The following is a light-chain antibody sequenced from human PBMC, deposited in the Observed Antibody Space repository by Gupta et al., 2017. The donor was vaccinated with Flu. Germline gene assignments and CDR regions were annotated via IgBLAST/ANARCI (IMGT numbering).Light chain of an antibody. V-gene: IGLV1-47*01. CDR1: SSNLGTNY. CDR2: KTK. J-gene: IGLJ3*02. Sequence: QSVLTPPPSASGTPGQRVTIPCSGSSSNLGTNYVYWYQQFPGAAPKLLIYKTKRRPSGVPDRFSGSKSGSSASLAISGLRSEDEADYYCAAWDDSLSGLWVFGGGTKLTVL. CDR3: AAWDDSLSGLWV.